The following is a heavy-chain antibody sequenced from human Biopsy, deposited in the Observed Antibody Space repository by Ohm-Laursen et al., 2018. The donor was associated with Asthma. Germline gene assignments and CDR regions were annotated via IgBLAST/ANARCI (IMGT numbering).Heavy chain of an antibody. Sequence: SETLSLTCTVSGGSISSDYWSWLRQSPGKGLEWIGYIYNSGNTNYNPSLKSRVTISLDTSKNHFSLRLSFVTAADTAVYFCARGQGRGIQLWSLDPWGQGILVTVSS. CDR3: ARGQGRGIQLWSLDP. D-gene: IGHD5-18*01. J-gene: IGHJ5*02. V-gene: IGHV4-59*01. CDR1: GGSISSDY. CDR2: IYNSGNT.